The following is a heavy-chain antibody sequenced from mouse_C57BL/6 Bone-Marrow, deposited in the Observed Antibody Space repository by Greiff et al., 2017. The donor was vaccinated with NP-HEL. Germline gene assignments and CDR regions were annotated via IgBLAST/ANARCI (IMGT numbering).Heavy chain of an antibody. J-gene: IGHJ3*01. D-gene: IGHD2-3*01. V-gene: IGHV5-12*01. Sequence: EVKLVESGGGLVQPGGSLKLSCAASGFTFSDYYMYWVRQTPEKRLEWVAYISNGGGSTYYPDTVKGRFTISRDNAKNTLYLQMSRLKSEDTAMYYCARQPRGLLRTWFAYWGQGTLVTVSA. CDR1: GFTFSDYY. CDR2: ISNGGGST. CDR3: ARQPRGLLRTWFAY.